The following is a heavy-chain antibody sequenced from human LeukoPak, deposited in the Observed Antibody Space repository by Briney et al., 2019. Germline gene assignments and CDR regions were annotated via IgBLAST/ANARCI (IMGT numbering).Heavy chain of an antibody. CDR3: AQLYGDDYAFDI. CDR1: GFAFSSYW. CDR2: INSDGSST. D-gene: IGHD4-17*01. Sequence: GGSLRLSCAASGFAFSSYWMHWVRQAPGKGLVWVSRINSDGSSTSYADSVKGRFTISRDNAKNALYLQMNSLRAEDTAVYYCAQLYGDDYAFDIWGQGTMVTASS. J-gene: IGHJ3*02. V-gene: IGHV3-74*01.